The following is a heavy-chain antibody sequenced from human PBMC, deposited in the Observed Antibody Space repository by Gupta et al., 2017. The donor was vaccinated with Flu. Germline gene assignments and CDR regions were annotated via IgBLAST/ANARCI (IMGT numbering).Heavy chain of an antibody. CDR2: IYYSGST. Sequence: QVQLQESGPGLVKPSETLSLTCTVSGGSISSYYWSWIRQPPGKGLEWIGYIYYSGSTNYNPALKSRVTISVDTSKNQFSLKLSSVTAADTAVYYYARAGIAVAGWIDYGCQGPLVTVSS. CDR3: ARAGIAVAGWIDY. CDR1: GGSISSYY. J-gene: IGHJ4*02. D-gene: IGHD6-19*01. V-gene: IGHV4-59*01.